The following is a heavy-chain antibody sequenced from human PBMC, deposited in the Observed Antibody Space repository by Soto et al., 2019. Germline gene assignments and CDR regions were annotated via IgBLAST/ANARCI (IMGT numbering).Heavy chain of an antibody. Sequence: SETLSLTCTVSGGSVSSDDYYWSWIRQPPGKGLEWIGYIYYSGNTNYNPSLKSRVTISVDTSKNQFSLKLRSVTAADTAVYYCAREREWPDYDILTGPMGTATFDIWGRGTMVTVSS. V-gene: IGHV4-61*08. J-gene: IGHJ3*02. CDR3: AREREWPDYDILTGPMGTATFDI. CDR2: IYYSGNT. CDR1: GGSVSSDDYY. D-gene: IGHD3-9*01.